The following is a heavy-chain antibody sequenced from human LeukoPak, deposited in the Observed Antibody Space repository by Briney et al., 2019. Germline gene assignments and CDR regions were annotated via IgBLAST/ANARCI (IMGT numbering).Heavy chain of an antibody. Sequence: SQTLSLTCAISGDSVSSNSAAWNWIRQSPSRGLEWLGRTYYRSKWYNDYAVSVKSRITINPDTSKNQFSLQLNSVTPEDTAVYYCARASGVRGVIPLYFDYWGQGTLVTVSS. CDR3: ARASGVRGVIPLYFDY. CDR1: GDSVSSNSAA. D-gene: IGHD3-10*01. V-gene: IGHV6-1*01. J-gene: IGHJ4*02. CDR2: TYYRSKWYN.